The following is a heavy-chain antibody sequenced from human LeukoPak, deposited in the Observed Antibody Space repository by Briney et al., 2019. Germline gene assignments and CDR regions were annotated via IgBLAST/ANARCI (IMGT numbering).Heavy chain of an antibody. D-gene: IGHD3-22*01. CDR3: ARGRSGFYFDY. CDR2: INTDGSST. CDR1: GFTFSSYW. J-gene: IGHJ4*02. Sequence: GGSLRLSCAASGFTFSSYWMHWVRQAPGKGLVWVSRINTDGSSTIYADSMKGRFTISRDNAKNTLYLQMNSLRAEDTAVYYCARGRSGFYFDYWGQGTLVTVSP. V-gene: IGHV3-74*01.